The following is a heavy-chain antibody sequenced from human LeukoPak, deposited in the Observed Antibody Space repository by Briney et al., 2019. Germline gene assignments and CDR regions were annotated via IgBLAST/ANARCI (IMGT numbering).Heavy chain of an antibody. D-gene: IGHD3-22*01. V-gene: IGHV4-39*01. J-gene: IGHJ4*02. CDR1: GGSISSSSYY. CDR3: ASGGSSGYYRYLDY. Sequence: SETLSLTCTVSGGSISSSSYYWGWIRQPPGKGLEWIGSIYYSGSTYYNPSLKSRVTISVDTSKNQFSLKLSSVTAADTAVYYCASGGSSGYYRYLDYWGQGTLVTVSS. CDR2: IYYSGST.